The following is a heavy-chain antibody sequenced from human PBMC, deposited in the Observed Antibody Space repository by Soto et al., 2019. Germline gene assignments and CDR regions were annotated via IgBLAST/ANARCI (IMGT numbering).Heavy chain of an antibody. CDR1: GYTFTSYY. D-gene: IGHD3-9*01. J-gene: IGHJ6*02. CDR2: INPSGGST. V-gene: IGHV1-46*01. CDR3: ARDPTRYDILTGYYNDYYYGMDV. Sequence: AASVKVSCKASGYTFTSYYMHWVRQAPGQGLEWMGIINPSGGSTSYAQKFQGRVTMTRDTSTSTVYMELSSLRSEDTAVYYCARDPTRYDILTGYYNDYYYGMDVWGQGTTVTVSS.